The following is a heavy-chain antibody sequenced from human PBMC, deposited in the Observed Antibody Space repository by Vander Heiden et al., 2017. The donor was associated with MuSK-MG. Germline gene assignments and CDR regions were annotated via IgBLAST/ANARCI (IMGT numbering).Heavy chain of an antibody. CDR1: GFSLSTSGVG. J-gene: IGHJ3*02. CDR2: IYWDDDK. Sequence: QITLKESGPTLVKPTQTLTLTCTFSGFSLSTSGVGVGWIRQPPGKALEWLALIYWDDDKRYSPSLKSRLTITKDTSKNQVVLTMTNMDPVDTATYYGAHRQELGSGEGAIGSAFDIWGQGTMVTVSS. CDR3: AHRQELGSGEGAIGSAFDI. D-gene: IGHD6-25*01. V-gene: IGHV2-5*02.